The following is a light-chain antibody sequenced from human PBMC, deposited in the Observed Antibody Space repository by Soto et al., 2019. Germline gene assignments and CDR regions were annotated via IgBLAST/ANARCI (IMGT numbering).Light chain of an antibody. CDR3: TSYSSITTSYI. CDR1: SNDIGGYNF. V-gene: IGLV2-14*03. Sequence: QSALTQPASVSGSPGQSITISCTGTSNDIGGYNFVSWYQQHPGKAPKLMIYDVSDRPSGVSNRFSGSKSGNTASLTISGLQSEDEADYYYTSYSSITTSYIFGTGTKLTVL. CDR2: DVS. J-gene: IGLJ1*01.